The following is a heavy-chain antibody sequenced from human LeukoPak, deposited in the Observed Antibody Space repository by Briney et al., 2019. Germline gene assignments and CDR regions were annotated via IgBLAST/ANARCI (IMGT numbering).Heavy chain of an antibody. J-gene: IGHJ5*02. D-gene: IGHD2-2*03. CDR3: ARVGYCSSTSCYRFDP. V-gene: IGHV4-31*03. CDR2: IYYSGST. CDR1: GGSISSGGYY. Sequence: SETLSLTCTVSGGSISSGGYYWSWIRQHPGKGLEWIGYIYYSGSTYYNPSLKSRVTIPVDTSKNQFSLKLSSVTAADTAVYYCARVGYCSSTSCYRFDPWGQGTLVTVSS.